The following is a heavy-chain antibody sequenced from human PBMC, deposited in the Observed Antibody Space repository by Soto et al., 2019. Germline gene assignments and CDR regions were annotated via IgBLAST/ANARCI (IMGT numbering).Heavy chain of an antibody. Sequence: GESLKISCKGSGYISTTYWIAWVRQMPGKGLEWMGIIYPGDSDTRYSPSFQGQVTISADKSIGTAYLQWSSLKASDTAMYYCARRLVNTEMFDYWGQGTLVTVSS. V-gene: IGHV5-51*01. D-gene: IGHD5-18*01. CDR2: IYPGDSDT. CDR1: GYISTTYW. CDR3: ARRLVNTEMFDY. J-gene: IGHJ4*02.